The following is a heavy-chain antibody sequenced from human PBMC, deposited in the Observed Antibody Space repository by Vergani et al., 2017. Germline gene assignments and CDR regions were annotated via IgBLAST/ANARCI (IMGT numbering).Heavy chain of an antibody. J-gene: IGHJ6*02. Sequence: QVQLVESGGGVVQPGRSLRLSCAASGFTFSSYGMHWVRQAPGKGLEWVAVIWYDGSNKYYADSVKGRFTISRGNSKNTLYLQMSSLRAEDTAVYYCVKDQVGSSGYDLHYYYGMDVWGQGTTVTVSS. CDR2: IWYDGSNK. CDR1: GFTFSSYG. V-gene: IGHV3-33*06. CDR3: VKDQVGSSGYDLHYYYGMDV. D-gene: IGHD5-12*01.